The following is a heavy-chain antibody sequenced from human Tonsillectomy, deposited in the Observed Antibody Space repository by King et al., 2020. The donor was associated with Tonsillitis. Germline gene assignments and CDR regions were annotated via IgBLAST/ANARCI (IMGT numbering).Heavy chain of an antibody. Sequence: QLQESGPGLVKPSETLSLTCTVSGGSISSSNYYWGWIRQPPGKGLEWIGSLFYSGSTYYNPSLKSRVTISVDTSKNQFSLKLSSGTAADTAVYYCATKVGYCSGGSCYSFDYWGQGTLVTVSS. CDR3: ATKVGYCSGGSCYSFDY. D-gene: IGHD2-15*01. V-gene: IGHV4-39*07. CDR2: LFYSGST. J-gene: IGHJ4*02. CDR1: GGSISSSNYY.